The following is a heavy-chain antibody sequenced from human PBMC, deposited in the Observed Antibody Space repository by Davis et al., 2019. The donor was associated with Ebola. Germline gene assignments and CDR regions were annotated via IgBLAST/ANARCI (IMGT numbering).Heavy chain of an antibody. CDR2: INSDGGST. CDR3: AKDTSNIWFDI. Sequence: HTGGSLRLSCTASGFTFSSYWMHWVRQAPGKGLVWVSRINSDGGSTGYADPVKGRFTISRDNAKNTLYLQMNGLRVEDTAIYYCAKDTSNIWFDIWGQGTNVTVSS. CDR1: GFTFSSYW. V-gene: IGHV3-74*01. D-gene: IGHD1-26*01. J-gene: IGHJ3*02.